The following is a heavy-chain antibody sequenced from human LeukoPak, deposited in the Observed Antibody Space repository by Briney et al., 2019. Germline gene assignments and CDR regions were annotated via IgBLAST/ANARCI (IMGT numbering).Heavy chain of an antibody. CDR3: AKRAYSSSWTYCYYYMDV. CDR2: IRYDGSNK. CDR1: GFTFSSYG. V-gene: IGHV3-30*02. J-gene: IGHJ6*03. Sequence: GGSLRLSCAASGFTFSSYGMHWVRQAPGKGLEWVAFIRYDGSNKYYADSVKGRFTISRDNSKNTLYLQMNSLRAEDTAVYYCAKRAYSSSWTYCYYYMDVWGKGTTVTISS. D-gene: IGHD6-13*01.